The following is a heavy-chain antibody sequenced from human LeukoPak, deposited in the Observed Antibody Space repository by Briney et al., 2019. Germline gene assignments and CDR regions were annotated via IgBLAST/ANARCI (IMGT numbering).Heavy chain of an antibody. CDR1: GFIFSNYW. Sequence: GGSLRLSCEASGFIFSNYWMSWVRQAPGKGLEWVANINKDGSVNYHADFTKGRFTFSRDNSKNTLYLQMDSLRVGDTAVYYCIKERYSGNYYFDYWGQGTLVTVSS. CDR2: INKDGSVN. CDR3: IKERYSGNYYFDY. J-gene: IGHJ4*02. D-gene: IGHD1-26*01. V-gene: IGHV3-7*01.